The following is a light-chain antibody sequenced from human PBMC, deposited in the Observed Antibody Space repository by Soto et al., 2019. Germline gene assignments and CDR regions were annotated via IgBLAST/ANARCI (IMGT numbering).Light chain of an antibody. J-gene: IGKJ5*01. Sequence: DIQMTQSPSSLTASVGDRVAIICQASQDITNYLNWYQQKPGKAPKLLIYDASNLETGVPSRFSGSGSGTHFSFTISILQPEDIATYYCQQYDNVPFTFGQGTRLEMK. CDR3: QQYDNVPFT. V-gene: IGKV1-33*01. CDR1: QDITNY. CDR2: DAS.